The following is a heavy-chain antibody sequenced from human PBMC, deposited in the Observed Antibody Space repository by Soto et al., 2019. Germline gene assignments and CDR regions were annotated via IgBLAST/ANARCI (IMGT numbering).Heavy chain of an antibody. CDR1: GYSFTSYW. D-gene: IGHD6-19*01. CDR3: ARLEYSSGWYYLDY. CDR2: IYPSDSDT. Sequence: GESLKISCKGSGYSFTSYWIGWVRQMPGKGLEWMGIIYPSDSDTRYGPSFQGQVTISADKSLSTAYLQWSSLKASDTAMYYCARLEYSSGWYYLDYWGQGTLVTVSS. J-gene: IGHJ4*02. V-gene: IGHV5-51*01.